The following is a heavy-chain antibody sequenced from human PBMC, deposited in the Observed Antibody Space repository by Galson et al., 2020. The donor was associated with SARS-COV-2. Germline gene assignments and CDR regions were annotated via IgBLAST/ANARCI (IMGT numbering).Heavy chain of an antibody. D-gene: IGHD3-10*01. Sequence: GESLKISCAASGFTFSNFAMHWVRPAPGKGLEWVAVISDDGTNTYYRDSVKGRFSISRDNSKNTLYLQMNSLRVEDTAVYHCAKSLWSGEILSPFDYWGQGAQATVSS. CDR3: AKSLWSGEILSPFDY. CDR2: ISDDGTNT. V-gene: IGHV3-30*18. CDR1: GFTFSNFA. J-gene: IGHJ4*02.